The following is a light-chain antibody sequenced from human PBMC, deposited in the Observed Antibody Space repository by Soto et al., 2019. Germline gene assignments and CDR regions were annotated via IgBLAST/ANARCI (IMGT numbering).Light chain of an antibody. CDR3: QQANSFPLT. J-gene: IGKJ4*01. Sequence: DIQMTQSPSSVSASVGDRVTITCRASQGISSLLAWYQQKPGKAPNLLIHTASSLQSGVPSRFSGSGSGTDFTLTISSLQPEEFATYDCQQANSFPLTFGGGTKVEIK. V-gene: IGKV1-12*01. CDR2: TAS. CDR1: QGISSL.